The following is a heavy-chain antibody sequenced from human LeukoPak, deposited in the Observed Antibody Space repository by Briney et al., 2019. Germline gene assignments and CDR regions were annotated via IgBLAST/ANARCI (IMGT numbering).Heavy chain of an antibody. CDR3: ASTQWYPDSNWFDP. CDR1: GGSISSSSYY. V-gene: IGHV4-39*07. Sequence: SETLSLTCTVSGGSISSSSYYWGWIRQPPGKGLEWIGSIYYSGSTYFNPSLKGRVTISVDTSKNQFSLKLSSVTAADTAVYYCASTQWYPDSNWFDPWGQGTLVTVSS. CDR2: IYYSGST. J-gene: IGHJ5*02. D-gene: IGHD2-2*01.